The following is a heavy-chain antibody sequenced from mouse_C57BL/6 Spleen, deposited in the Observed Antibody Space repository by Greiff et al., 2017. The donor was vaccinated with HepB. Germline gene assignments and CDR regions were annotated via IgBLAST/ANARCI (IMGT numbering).Heavy chain of an antibody. D-gene: IGHD2-5*01. Sequence: QVQLQQPGAELVMPGASVKLPCKASGYTFTSYWMHWVKQRPGQGLEWIGEIDPSDSYTNYNQKFKGKSTLTVDKSSSTAYMQLSSLTSEDSAVYYCARPYSNYVRYAMDYWGQGTSVTVSS. V-gene: IGHV1-69*01. J-gene: IGHJ4*01. CDR3: ARPYSNYVRYAMDY. CDR2: IDPSDSYT. CDR1: GYTFTSYW.